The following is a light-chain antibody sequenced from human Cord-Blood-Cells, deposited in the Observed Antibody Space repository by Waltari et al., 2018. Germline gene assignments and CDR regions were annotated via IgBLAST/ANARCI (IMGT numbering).Light chain of an antibody. J-gene: IGLJ3*02. CDR1: SSNIGNNY. CDR2: DNN. CDR3: GTWDSSLSAWV. Sequence: QSVLTQPPSVSAAPGQKVTIPCSGSSSNIGNNYVSWYQQLPGTAPKLPIYDNNKRPSGIPARFSGSKSGTSATLGITGLQTGDEADYYCGTWDSSLSAWVFGGGTKLTVL. V-gene: IGLV1-51*01.